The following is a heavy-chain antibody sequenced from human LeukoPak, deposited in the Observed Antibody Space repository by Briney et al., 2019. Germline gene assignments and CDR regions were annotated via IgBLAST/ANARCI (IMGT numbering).Heavy chain of an antibody. Sequence: GGSLRLSCAVSGFTFSSAWMTWVRQPPGKGLEWVGHIKSRTDGGSTDYSAPVKGRFTVSRDDSKNTIYLQMNSLKTEDSAVYYCATEFYSNGYNYWGQGTPVTVSS. J-gene: IGHJ4*02. V-gene: IGHV3-15*01. D-gene: IGHD5-24*01. CDR3: ATEFYSNGYNY. CDR1: GFTFSSAW. CDR2: IKSRTDGGST.